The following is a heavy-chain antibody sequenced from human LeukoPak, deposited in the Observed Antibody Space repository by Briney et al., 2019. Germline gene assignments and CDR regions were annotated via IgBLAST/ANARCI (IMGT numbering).Heavy chain of an antibody. CDR3: ARDPQELGRYCSGGSCYWGAATYYYYMDV. Sequence: GASVKVSCKASGYTFTGYYMHWVRQAPGQGLEWMGWINPNSGGTNYAQKFQGRVTMTRDTSISTAYMELSRLRSDDTAVYYCARDPQELGRYCSGGSCYWGAATYYYYMDVWGKGTTVTVSS. CDR1: GYTFTGYY. CDR2: INPNSGGT. V-gene: IGHV1-2*02. J-gene: IGHJ6*03. D-gene: IGHD2-15*01.